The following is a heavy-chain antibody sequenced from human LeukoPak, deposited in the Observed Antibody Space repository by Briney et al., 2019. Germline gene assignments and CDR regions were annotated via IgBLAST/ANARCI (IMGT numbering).Heavy chain of an antibody. CDR3: AREGYSSY. J-gene: IGHJ4*02. CDR2: INPDSGDT. CDR1: GYTFIGYN. D-gene: IGHD4-11*01. Sequence: ASVKVSCKASGYTFIGYNMYWVRQAPGQGLEWMGWINPDSGDTNYAQKFQGRVTMTRDTSISTAYMDLSSLTSDDTAVYYCAREGYSSYWGRGTLVTVSS. V-gene: IGHV1-2*02.